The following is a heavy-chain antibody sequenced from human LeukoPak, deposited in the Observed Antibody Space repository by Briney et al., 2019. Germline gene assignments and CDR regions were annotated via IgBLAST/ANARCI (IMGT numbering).Heavy chain of an antibody. CDR1: GFTFDDYT. CDR3: ARDQVPERLNMIVAY. J-gene: IGHJ4*02. V-gene: IGHV3-43*01. CDR2: ISWDGRDT. Sequence: GGSLRLSCAASGFTFDDYTMHWVRQAPGKGLEWVSLISWDGRDTYYADSVKGRFTISRDNSRGPLYLQMNRLRTEDTALYYCARDQVPERLNMIVAYWGQGSLVTVSS. D-gene: IGHD3-22*01.